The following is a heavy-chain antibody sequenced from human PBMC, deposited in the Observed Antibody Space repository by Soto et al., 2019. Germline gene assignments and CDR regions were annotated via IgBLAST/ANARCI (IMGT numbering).Heavy chain of an antibody. CDR1: GGSISSSSYY. CDR2: IYYSGST. CDR3: ARPLQSSIAADFGY. D-gene: IGHD6-13*01. J-gene: IGHJ4*02. V-gene: IGHV4-39*01. Sequence: QLQLQESGPGLVKPSETLSLTCTVSGGSISSSSYYWGWIRRPPGKGLEWIGSIYYSGSTYYNPSLKSRVTISVDTSKNQFSLKLSSVTAADTAVYYCARPLQSSIAADFGYWGQGTLVTVSS.